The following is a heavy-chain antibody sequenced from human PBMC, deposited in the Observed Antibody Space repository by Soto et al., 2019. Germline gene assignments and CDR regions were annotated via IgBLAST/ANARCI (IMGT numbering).Heavy chain of an antibody. V-gene: IGHV1-69*01. Sequence: SVTGSCTASGGTFSSYATSWVRQALGQGLEWMGGIIPIFGTANYAQKFQGRVTITADESTSTAYMELSSLRSEDTAVYYCARAITGTTLYYFDYWGQGTLVTVS. J-gene: IGHJ4*02. CDR2: IIPIFGTA. CDR3: ARAITGTTLYYFDY. D-gene: IGHD1-20*01. CDR1: GGTFSSYA.